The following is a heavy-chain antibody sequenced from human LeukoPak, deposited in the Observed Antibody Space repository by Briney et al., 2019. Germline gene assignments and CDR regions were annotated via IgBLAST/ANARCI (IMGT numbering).Heavy chain of an antibody. D-gene: IGHD3-9*01. J-gene: IGHJ4*02. V-gene: IGHV3-7*03. Sequence: GGSLRLSCVASGFTFSSYWMSWVRQAPGKGLEWVANIKQDGSEKYYVDSVKGRFTISRDNAKNSLYLQMNSLRAEDTAVYYCARKPLRYFDWLNDYWGQGTLSPSPQ. CDR1: GFTFSSYW. CDR3: ARKPLRYFDWLNDY. CDR2: IKQDGSEK.